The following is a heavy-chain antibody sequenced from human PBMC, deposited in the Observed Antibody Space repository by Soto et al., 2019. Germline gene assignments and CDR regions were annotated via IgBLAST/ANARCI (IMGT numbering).Heavy chain of an antibody. CDR1: GGTFSSYA. V-gene: IGHV1-69*13. D-gene: IGHD3-10*01. Sequence: ASVKVSCKASGGTFSSYAISWVRQAPGQGLEWMGGIIPIFGTANYAQKFQGRVTITADESTSTAYMELSSLRSEDTAVYYCARDIWSGSGNWFDPWGQGTLVTVSS. J-gene: IGHJ5*02. CDR2: IIPIFGTA. CDR3: ARDIWSGSGNWFDP.